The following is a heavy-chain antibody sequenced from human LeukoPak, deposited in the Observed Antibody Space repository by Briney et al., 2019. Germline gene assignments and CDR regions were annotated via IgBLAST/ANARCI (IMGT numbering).Heavy chain of an antibody. CDR2: IIPILGIA. CDR3: ARVDCSGGSCYFYYYYGMDV. CDR1: GGTFISYA. D-gene: IGHD2-15*01. Sequence: GASVKVSCKASGGTFISYAISWVRQAPGQGLEWMGRIIPILGIANYAQKFQGRVTITADKSTSTAYMELSSLRYEDTAVYYCARVDCSGGSCYFYYYYGMDVWGQGTTVTVSS. J-gene: IGHJ6*02. V-gene: IGHV1-69*04.